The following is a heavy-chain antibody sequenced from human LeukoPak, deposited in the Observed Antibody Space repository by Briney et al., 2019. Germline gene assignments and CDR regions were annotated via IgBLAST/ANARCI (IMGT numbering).Heavy chain of an antibody. D-gene: IGHD3-10*01. J-gene: IGHJ4*02. V-gene: IGHV3-48*03. CDR2: ISSSGSTI. CDR3: ARGADVLLWFGESPWGYTYDY. CDR1: GFTFSSYE. Sequence: PGGSLRLSCAASGFTFSSYEMNWVRQAPGKGLEWVSYISSSGSTIYYADSVKGRFTISRGNAKNSLYLQMNSLRAEDTAVYYCARGADVLLWFGESPWGYTYDYWGQGTLVTVSS.